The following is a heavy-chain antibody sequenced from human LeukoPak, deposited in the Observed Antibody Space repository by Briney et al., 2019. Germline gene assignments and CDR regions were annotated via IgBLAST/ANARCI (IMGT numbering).Heavy chain of an antibody. J-gene: IGHJ4*02. CDR3: AREPNKRESF. V-gene: IGHV1-2*02. Sequence: ASVKVSCKASGYIFTAYYIHWVRQAPGQGLEWMGWINPNSGGTSYAQLFQGRVTMTRDTSISTAYMELNRLRSDDTAVYYGAREPNKRESFWGQGTLVTVSS. CDR1: GYIFTAYY. D-gene: IGHD3-10*01. CDR2: INPNSGGT.